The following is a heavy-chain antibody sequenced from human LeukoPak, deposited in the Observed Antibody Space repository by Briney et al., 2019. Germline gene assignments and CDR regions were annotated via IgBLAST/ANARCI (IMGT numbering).Heavy chain of an antibody. V-gene: IGHV4-59*12. CDR1: GGSISSSY. CDR2: IYYSGST. D-gene: IGHD2-15*01. CDR3: ARGPGSGRRYYYGMDV. J-gene: IGHJ6*02. Sequence: PSETLSLTCTLPGGSISSSYWSWIRQPPGKGLEWIGYIYYSGSTNYNPSLKSRVTISVDTSKNRFSLKLSSVTGEITAVYYCARGPGSGRRYYYGMDVWGQGTTVTVSS.